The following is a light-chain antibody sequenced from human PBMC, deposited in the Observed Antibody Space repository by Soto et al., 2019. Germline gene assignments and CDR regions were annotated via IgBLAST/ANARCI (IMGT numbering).Light chain of an antibody. J-gene: IGKJ1*01. V-gene: IGKV3-20*01. Sequence: EIVLTQSPGTLSLSPGERATLSCRASQTVSSTYLTWYQQKPGQAHRLLIYGASSRATGIPDRFSGSGSGTDFTLTISRLEPEDFAVYYCQHYSSSSLTFGQGTKVEIK. CDR2: GAS. CDR3: QHYSSSSLT. CDR1: QTVSSTY.